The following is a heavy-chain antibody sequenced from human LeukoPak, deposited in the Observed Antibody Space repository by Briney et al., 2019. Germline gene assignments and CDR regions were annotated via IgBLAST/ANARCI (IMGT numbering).Heavy chain of an antibody. CDR1: GVSISSGGYY. CDR3: ASQAATTEEPFGF. D-gene: IGHD6-25*01. CDR2: IYYSGSS. Sequence: PSETLSLTCTVSGVSISSGGYYWSWIRQHPGKGLEWIGYIYYSGSSYYNPSLKSRIAISVDTSKNQFSLELSSVTAADTAVYYCASQAATTEEPFGFWGQGTLVTVSS. J-gene: IGHJ4*02. V-gene: IGHV4-31*03.